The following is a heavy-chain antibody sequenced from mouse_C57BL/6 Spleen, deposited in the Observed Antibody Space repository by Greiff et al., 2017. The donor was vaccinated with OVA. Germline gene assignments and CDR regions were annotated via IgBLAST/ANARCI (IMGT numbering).Heavy chain of an antibody. V-gene: IGHV1-59*01. CDR1: GYTFTSYW. J-gene: IGHJ3*01. CDR3: ARFHEGFAY. CDR2: IDPSDSYT. Sequence: VQLQQPGAELVRPGTSVKLSCKASGYTFTSYWMHWVKQRPGQGLEWIGVIDPSDSYTNYNQKFKGKATLTVDTSSSTAYMQLSSLTSEDSAVYYCARFHEGFAYWGQGTLVTVSA.